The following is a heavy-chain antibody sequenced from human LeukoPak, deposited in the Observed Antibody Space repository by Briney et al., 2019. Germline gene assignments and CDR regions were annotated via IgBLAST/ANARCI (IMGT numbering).Heavy chain of an antibody. CDR2: INHSGST. CDR3: ARWQSSSSGMGY. J-gene: IGHJ4*02. Sequence: PSETLSLTCAVYGGSFSGYYWSWIRQPPGKGLEWIGEINHSGSTNYNPSLKSRVTISVDTSKNQFSLKLSSVTAADTAVYYCARWQSSSSGMGYWGQGTLVTVSS. CDR1: GGSFSGYY. D-gene: IGHD6-6*01. V-gene: IGHV4-34*01.